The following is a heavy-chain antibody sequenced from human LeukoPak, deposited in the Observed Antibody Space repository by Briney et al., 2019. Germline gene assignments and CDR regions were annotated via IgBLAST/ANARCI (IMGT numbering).Heavy chain of an antibody. CDR1: GGSISSGDYY. CDR2: MYYSGST. D-gene: IGHD3-22*01. Sequence: SETPSLTCTVSGGSISSGDYYWSWIRQPPGKGLEWIGYMYYSGSTYYNPSLKSRATISVDTSKNQFSLKLSSVTAADTAVYYCARPYYYDSRIDPWGQGTLVTVSS. V-gene: IGHV4-30-4*01. J-gene: IGHJ5*02. CDR3: ARPYYYDSRIDP.